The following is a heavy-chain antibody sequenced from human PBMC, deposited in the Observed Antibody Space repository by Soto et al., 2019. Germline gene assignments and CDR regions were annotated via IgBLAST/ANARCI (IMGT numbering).Heavy chain of an antibody. CDR1: GGSISSGGYY. CDR2: IYYSGST. D-gene: IGHD6-13*01. J-gene: IGHJ6*02. CDR3: ARTESSSRPYYGMDV. Sequence: KTSETLSLTCTVSGGSISSGGYYWSWIRQHPGKGLEWIGYIYYSGSTYYNPSLKSRVTISVDTSKNQFSLKLSSVTAADTAVYYCARTESSSRPYYGMDVWGQGTTVTVSS. V-gene: IGHV4-31*03.